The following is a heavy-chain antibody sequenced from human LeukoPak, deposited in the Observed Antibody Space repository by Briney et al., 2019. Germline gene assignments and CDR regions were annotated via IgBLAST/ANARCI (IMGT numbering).Heavy chain of an antibody. J-gene: IGHJ4*02. CDR3: AKDQYYDFWSGLFDY. CDR1: GFTFSSYD. Sequence: PGGSLRLSCAASGFTFSSYDMHWVRQAPGKGLEWVAVISYDGSNKYYADSVKGRFTISRDNSKNTLYLQMNSLRAEDTAVYYCAKDQYYDFWSGLFDYWGQGTLVTVSS. D-gene: IGHD3-3*01. V-gene: IGHV3-30*18. CDR2: ISYDGSNK.